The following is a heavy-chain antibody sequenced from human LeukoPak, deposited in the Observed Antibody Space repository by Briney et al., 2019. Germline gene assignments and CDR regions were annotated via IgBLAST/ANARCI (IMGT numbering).Heavy chain of an antibody. CDR3: AKVRGNVGSSYFPDY. V-gene: IGHV3-30*18. CDR2: ILYDGSNR. CDR1: GFTFSTYG. Sequence: GGSLSLSCAVSGFTFSTYGMHWVRQAPGKGLEWVAFILYDGSNRQYADSVKGRFTISRDNSKNTLYLQMNSLRVEGTAVYYCAKVRGNVGSSYFPDYWGQGTLVTVTS. D-gene: IGHD3-22*01. J-gene: IGHJ4*02.